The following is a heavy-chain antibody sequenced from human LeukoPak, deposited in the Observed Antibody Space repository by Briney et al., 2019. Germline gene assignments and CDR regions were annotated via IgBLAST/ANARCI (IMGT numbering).Heavy chain of an antibody. CDR1: GFTFDEYA. CDR2: ISYSSGSI. V-gene: IGHV3-9*01. D-gene: IGHD3-16*01. CDR3: ARDNPRSYYYYMDV. Sequence: GGSLRLSCAASGFTFDEYAMHWVRQAPGKGLEWVSGISYSSGSIGYVDSVKGRFTISRDNAKNSLYLQMNSLRAEDTAVYYCARDNPRSYYYYMDVWGKGTTVTVSS. J-gene: IGHJ6*03.